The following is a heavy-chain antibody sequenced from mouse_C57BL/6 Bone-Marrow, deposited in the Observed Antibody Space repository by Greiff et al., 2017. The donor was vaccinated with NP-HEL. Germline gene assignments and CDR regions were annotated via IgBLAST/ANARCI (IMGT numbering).Heavy chain of an antibody. J-gene: IGHJ2*01. CDR2: IDPSDSYT. CDR3: APVAFDY. Sequence: VQLQQPGAELVKPGASVKLSCKASGYTFTSYWMQWVKQRPGQGLEWIGEIDPSDSYTNYTQKFKGKATLTVDTSSSTAYMQLSSLTSEDSAVYYCAPVAFDYWGQGTTLTVSS. CDR1: GYTFTSYW. V-gene: IGHV1-50*01.